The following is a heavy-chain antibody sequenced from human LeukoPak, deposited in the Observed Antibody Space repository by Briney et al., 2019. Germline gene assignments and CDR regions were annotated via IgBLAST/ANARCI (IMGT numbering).Heavy chain of an antibody. CDR1: GGTFSSYA. CDR2: IITILGIE. CDR3: ASSEVLGPRSNGKYSSGFDFDN. Sequence: SVKVSCKSTGGTFSSYAFSWLRQAPGQGLESVARIITILGIENYAQKFQGRVTITADKSTSTAYMELSSLRSEYTAVYYCASSEVLGPRSNGKYSSGFDFDNWGQGTLVTVSS. J-gene: IGHJ4*02. D-gene: IGHD6-19*01. V-gene: IGHV1-69*04.